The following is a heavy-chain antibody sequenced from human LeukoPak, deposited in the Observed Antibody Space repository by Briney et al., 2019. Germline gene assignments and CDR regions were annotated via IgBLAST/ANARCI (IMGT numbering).Heavy chain of an antibody. CDR2: TKNKGQSHIT. J-gene: IGHJ4*02. CDR3: ARDTAAALDF. CDR1: GFTFSDHY. D-gene: IGHD6-6*01. Sequence: PGGSLRLSCAASGFTFSDHYMGWVRQAPGKGLEWVGRTKNKGQSHITDYAASVKGRFFSSRDDSKNSLYLQMNSLQTDDTGIYYCARDTAAALDFWGQGILVTVSS. V-gene: IGHV3-72*01.